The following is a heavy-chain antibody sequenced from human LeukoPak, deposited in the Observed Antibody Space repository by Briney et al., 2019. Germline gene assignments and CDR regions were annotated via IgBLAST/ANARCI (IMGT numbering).Heavy chain of an antibody. D-gene: IGHD2-2*01. J-gene: IGHJ6*02. V-gene: IGHV4-59*01. CDR3: AREAQLLKSGMDV. CDR1: GGSISSYY. CDR2: IYYSGST. Sequence: SETLSLTCTVSGGSISSYYWSWIRQPPGKGLEWIGYIYYSGSTNYNPSLKSRVTISVDTSKNQFSLKPSSVTAADTAVYYCAREAQLLKSGMDVWGQGTTVTVSS.